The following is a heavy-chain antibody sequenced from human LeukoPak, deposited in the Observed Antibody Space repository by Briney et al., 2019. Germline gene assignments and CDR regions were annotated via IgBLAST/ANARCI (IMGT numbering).Heavy chain of an antibody. V-gene: IGHV4-38-2*02. CDR2: IYHSGST. CDR1: GYSISSGYY. D-gene: IGHD3-10*01. J-gene: IGHJ4*02. Sequence: SETLSLTCTVSGYSISSGYYWGWIRQPPGKGLEWIGSIYHSGSTYYNPSLKSRVTISVDTSKNQFSLKLSSVTAADTAVYYCAREIPPMVRGVAPYWGQGTLVTVSS. CDR3: AREIPPMVRGVAPY.